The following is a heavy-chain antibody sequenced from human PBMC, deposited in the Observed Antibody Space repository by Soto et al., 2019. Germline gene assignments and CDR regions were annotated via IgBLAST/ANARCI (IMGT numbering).Heavy chain of an antibody. V-gene: IGHV3-53*01. Sequence: GGSLRLSCAASGFTVSSNYMSWVRQAPGKGLEWVSVIYSGGSTYYADSVKGRFTISRDNSKNTLYLQMNSLRAEDTAVYYCANASRPYFHWPATAPWGQGTLVTVSS. CDR2: IYSGGST. J-gene: IGHJ5*02. D-gene: IGHD3-9*01. CDR1: GFTVSSNY. CDR3: ANASRPYFHWPATAP.